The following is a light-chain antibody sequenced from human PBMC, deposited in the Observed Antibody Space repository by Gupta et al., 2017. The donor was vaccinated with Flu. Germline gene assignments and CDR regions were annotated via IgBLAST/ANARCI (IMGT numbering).Light chain of an antibody. J-gene: IGLJ2*01. Sequence: QTVMITCQGDSLRNSYGIWYQQKPGQATVLVIYAKNNRPFGIPARFSGSSSGNTASLTITGAQAEDEADYYCNSRDSTDNHQAVFGGGTKLTVL. CDR2: AKN. CDR3: NSRDSTDNHQAV. V-gene: IGLV3-19*01. CDR1: SLRNSY.